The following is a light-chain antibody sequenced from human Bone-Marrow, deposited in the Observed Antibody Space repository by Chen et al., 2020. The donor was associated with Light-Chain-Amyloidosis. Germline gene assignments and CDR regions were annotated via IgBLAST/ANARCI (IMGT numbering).Light chain of an antibody. V-gene: IGLV1-47*01. J-gene: IGLJ3*02. Sequence: QSVLTQPPSASGTPGQRVSISCSGSSSNIGPNYVFWYQHLPGSAPKLLIYRNNQWPSGVPGRCSGSKSGTSACLAINGLGAGDEGDYCGAAWDGGLSGGVFGGGTRLTVL. CDR2: RNN. CDR3: AAWDGGLSGGV. CDR1: SSNIGPNY.